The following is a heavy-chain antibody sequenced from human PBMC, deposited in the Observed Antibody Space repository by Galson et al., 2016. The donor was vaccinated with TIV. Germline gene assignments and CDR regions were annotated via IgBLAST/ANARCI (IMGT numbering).Heavy chain of an antibody. CDR2: ISVSGLST. CDR3: AKGSGYPPLAGILDF. CDR1: GLTFSSSA. D-gene: IGHD3-3*01. Sequence: SLRLSCAASGLTFSSSAMHWVRQAPGKGLEWVSYISVSGLSTYYADSVKGRFTISGDNSKNTLYLQMNSLRAEDTAVYYCAKGSGYPPLAGILDFWGLGTLLTVSS. J-gene: IGHJ4*02. V-gene: IGHV3-23*01.